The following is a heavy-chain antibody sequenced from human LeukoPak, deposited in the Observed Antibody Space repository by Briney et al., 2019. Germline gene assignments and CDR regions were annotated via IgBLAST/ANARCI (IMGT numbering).Heavy chain of an antibody. CDR1: GYTFTGYY. CDR2: INPNSGDT. CDR3: ATENHYDSSGYFYGYYNGMDI. J-gene: IGHJ6*02. V-gene: IGHV1-2*06. D-gene: IGHD3-22*01. Sequence: GASVKVSCKASGYTFTGYYMHWVRQSPGQGLEWMGRINPNSGDTIYAQKFQGRVTVTRDTSSSSTYMERGSLRSDDTAVYYCATENHYDSSGYFYGYYNGMDIWGQGTTVTVSS.